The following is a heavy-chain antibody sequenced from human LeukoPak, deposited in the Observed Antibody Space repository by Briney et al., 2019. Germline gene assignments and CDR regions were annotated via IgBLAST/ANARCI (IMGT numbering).Heavy chain of an antibody. V-gene: IGHV4-59*12. CDR2: IYYSGST. CDR3: ARTYYDFWSGYSPRNNYMDV. Sequence: SETLSLTCTVSGGSISSYYWSWIRQPPGKGLEWIGYIYYSGSTNYNPSLKSRVTISVDTSKNQFSLKLSSVTAADTAVYYCARTYYDFWSGYSPRNNYMDVWGKGTTVTVSS. CDR1: GGSISSYY. D-gene: IGHD3-3*01. J-gene: IGHJ6*03.